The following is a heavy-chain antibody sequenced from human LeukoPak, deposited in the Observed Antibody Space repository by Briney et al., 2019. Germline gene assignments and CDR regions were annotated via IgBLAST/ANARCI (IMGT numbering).Heavy chain of an antibody. CDR1: GFIFSDYY. CDR3: AKGTHSSSWHWYDP. Sequence: GGSLRLSCAASGFIFSDYYMTWIRQTPGKGLEWLSYIDSSGDVIYYADSVKGRFTISRDNAKNSLYLQMNSLGAEDTAVYYCAKGTHSSSWHWYDPWGQGTLVTVS. D-gene: IGHD6-13*01. J-gene: IGHJ5*02. V-gene: IGHV3-11*01. CDR2: IDSSGDVI.